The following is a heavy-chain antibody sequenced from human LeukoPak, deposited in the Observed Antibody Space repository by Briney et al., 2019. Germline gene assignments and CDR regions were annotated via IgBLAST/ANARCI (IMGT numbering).Heavy chain of an antibody. J-gene: IGHJ4*02. V-gene: IGHV3-74*01. CDR3: VRDFPISDSSGCYLDY. Sequence: GGSLRLSCAASGFTFSSYWMHWLRQTPGQGLVWVSRIDTGGSYTSYADSVKGRFTISRDNAKNTLYMEMNSLRAEDTAVYYCVRDFPISDSSGCYLDYWGQGTQVTASS. D-gene: IGHD3-22*01. CDR1: GFTFSSYW. CDR2: IDTGGSYT.